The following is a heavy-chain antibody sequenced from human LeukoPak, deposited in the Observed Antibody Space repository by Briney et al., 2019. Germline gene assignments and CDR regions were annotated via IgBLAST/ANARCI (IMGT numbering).Heavy chain of an antibody. CDR3: ARGSVITMVRGVIAPFDY. V-gene: IGHV3-21*01. Sequence: PGGSLKLSCAASGFTFSSYSMNWVRQAPGKGLEWVSSISSSSSYIYYADSVKGRFTISRDNAKNSLYLQMSNLRAEDTAVYYCARGSVITMVRGVIAPFDYWGQGTLVTVSS. CDR2: ISSSSSYI. CDR1: GFTFSSYS. D-gene: IGHD3-10*01. J-gene: IGHJ4*02.